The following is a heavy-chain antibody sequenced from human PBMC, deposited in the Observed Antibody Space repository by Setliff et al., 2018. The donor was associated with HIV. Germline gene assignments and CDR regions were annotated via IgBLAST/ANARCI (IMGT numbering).Heavy chain of an antibody. D-gene: IGHD3-10*01. CDR1: GYTFINHW. J-gene: IGHJ4*02. Sequence: RGESLKISCQGPGYTFINHWIGWVRQMPGKGLELMGIISREDSDARYSPSFQGQVTISVEKSINTVYLQWSSLKPSDTAMYYCARHGQYGSGSYYNRPFDYWGQGTLVTVSS. CDR3: ARHGQYGSGSYYNRPFDY. V-gene: IGHV5-51*01. CDR2: ISREDSDA.